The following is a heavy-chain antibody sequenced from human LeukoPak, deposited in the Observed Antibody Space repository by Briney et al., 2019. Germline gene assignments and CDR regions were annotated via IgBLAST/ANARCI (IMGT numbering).Heavy chain of an antibody. CDR2: INPSGGST. CDR3: ARDRYYYDSSGYIRGISFDY. J-gene: IGHJ4*02. D-gene: IGHD3-22*01. Sequence: ASVKVSCKASGYTFTSYYMHWVRQAPGQALEWMGIINPSGGSTSYAQKFQGRVTMTRDTSTSTVYMELSSLRSEDTAVYYCARDRYYYDSSGYIRGISFDYWGQGTLVTVSS. V-gene: IGHV1-46*01. CDR1: GYTFTSYY.